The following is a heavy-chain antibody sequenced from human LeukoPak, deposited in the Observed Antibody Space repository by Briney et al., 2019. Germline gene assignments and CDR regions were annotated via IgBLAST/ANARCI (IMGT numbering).Heavy chain of an antibody. D-gene: IGHD6-6*01. V-gene: IGHV1-69*06. CDR2: IIPIFGTA. J-gene: IGHJ6*03. Sequence: SVKVSCKASGGTFSSYAISWVRQAPGQGLEWMGGIIPIFGTANYAQKFQGRVTITADKSTSTAYMELSSLRSEDTAVYYCATKSIAARLVYYYMDVWGKGTTVTVSS. CDR3: ATKSIAARLVYYYMDV. CDR1: GGTFSSYA.